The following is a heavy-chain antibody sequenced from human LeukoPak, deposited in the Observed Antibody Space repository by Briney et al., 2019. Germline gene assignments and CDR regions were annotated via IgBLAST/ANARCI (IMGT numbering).Heavy chain of an antibody. Sequence: GASVKVSCKASGYTFTNHAINWVRQAPGQGLEWMGWINTNTGDPTYAQGFTGRFVFSLDTSVGTTYLQISSLKAEDTAVYYCARGPNWNYATYFDYWGQGTLVTVSS. CDR3: ARGPNWNYATYFDY. V-gene: IGHV7-4-1*02. CDR2: INTNTGDP. J-gene: IGHJ4*02. D-gene: IGHD1-7*01. CDR1: GYTFTNHA.